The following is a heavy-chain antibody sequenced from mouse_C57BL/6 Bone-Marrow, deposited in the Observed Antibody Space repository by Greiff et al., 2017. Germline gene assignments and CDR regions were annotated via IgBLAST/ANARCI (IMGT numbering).Heavy chain of an antibody. D-gene: IGHD2-2*01. J-gene: IGHJ2*01. CDR1: GHTFTDYY. CDR2: INPYNGGT. CDR3: AREGYHAYYFDY. Sequence: VQLQQSGPVLVKPGASVKMSCKASGHTFTDYYMNWVKQSHGKSLEWIGVINPYNGGTSYNQKFKGKATLTVDKSSSTAYMELNSLTSEDSAVYYCAREGYHAYYFDYWGQGTTLTVSS. V-gene: IGHV1-19*01.